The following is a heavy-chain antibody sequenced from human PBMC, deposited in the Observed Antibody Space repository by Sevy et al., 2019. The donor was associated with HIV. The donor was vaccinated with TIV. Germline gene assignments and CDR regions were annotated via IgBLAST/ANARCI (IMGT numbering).Heavy chain of an antibody. Sequence: ASVKVSCKASGDTFSSYAISWVRQAPGQGLEWMGGLIPIFGTANYAQKFQGRVTITADESTTTGYMELSSLRSEDTAVYYCARDTMTTITTKAFDIWGQGTMVTVSS. D-gene: IGHD4-4*01. CDR2: LIPIFGTA. J-gene: IGHJ3*02. V-gene: IGHV1-69*13. CDR3: ARDTMTTITTKAFDI. CDR1: GDTFSSYA.